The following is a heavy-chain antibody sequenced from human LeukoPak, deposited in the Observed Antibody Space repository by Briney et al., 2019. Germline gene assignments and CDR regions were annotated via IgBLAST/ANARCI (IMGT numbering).Heavy chain of an antibody. CDR3: ARDGYYDSSGTFDI. J-gene: IGHJ3*02. CDR2: ISAYNGNT. Sequence: ASVKVSCKASGYTFTSYGISWVRQAPGQGLEWMGWISAYNGNTNYAQKLRGRVTMTTDTSTSTAYMELRSLRSDDTAVYYCARDGYYDSSGTFDIWGQGTMVTVPS. CDR1: GYTFTSYG. D-gene: IGHD3-22*01. V-gene: IGHV1-18*01.